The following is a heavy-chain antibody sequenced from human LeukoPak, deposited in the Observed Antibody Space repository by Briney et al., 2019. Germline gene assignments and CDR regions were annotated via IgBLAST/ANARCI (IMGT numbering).Heavy chain of an antibody. Sequence: ASGKVSCKASGYTFTSYDINWVRQATGQGLEWMGWMNPNSGNTGYAQKFQGRVTMTRNTSISTAYMELSSLRSEDTAVYYCARAYYHCSSTSCYLGYWGQGNLVTVSS. J-gene: IGHJ4*02. D-gene: IGHD2-2*01. CDR1: GYTFTSYD. V-gene: IGHV1-8*01. CDR3: ARAYYHCSSTSCYLGY. CDR2: MNPNSGNT.